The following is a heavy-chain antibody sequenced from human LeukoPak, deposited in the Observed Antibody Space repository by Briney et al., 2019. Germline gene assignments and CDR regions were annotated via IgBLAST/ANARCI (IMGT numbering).Heavy chain of an antibody. CDR1: GLTFDHYV. V-gene: IGHV3-43*02. CDR3: AKGTTMCAFDI. Sequence: PGGSLRLSCAASGLTFDHYVMHWVRQAPGKGLEWVSLISGDGGSTYYADSVKGRLTISRDNSKNSLYLQMNSLTTEDTALYFCAKGTTMCAFDIWGQGTMVTVSS. CDR2: ISGDGGST. D-gene: IGHD1-1*01. J-gene: IGHJ3*02.